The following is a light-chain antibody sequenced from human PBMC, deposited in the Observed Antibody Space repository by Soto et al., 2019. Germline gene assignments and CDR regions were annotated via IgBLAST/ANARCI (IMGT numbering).Light chain of an antibody. CDR1: QSISSW. CDR2: KAS. V-gene: IGKV1-5*03. Sequence: DIQMTQSPSTLSASVGDRVTITCRASQSISSWVAWYQQKLGKAPKLLIYKASSLESGVPSRFSGSGSGTDFTLTNSSLQPDDFATYYCQQYNSYPYTFGQGTKLEIK. CDR3: QQYNSYPYT. J-gene: IGKJ2*01.